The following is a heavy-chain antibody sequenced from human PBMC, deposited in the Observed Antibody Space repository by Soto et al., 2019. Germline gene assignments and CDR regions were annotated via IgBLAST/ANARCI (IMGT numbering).Heavy chain of an antibody. V-gene: IGHV2-5*01. Sequence: SGPTLVNPTPTLTLTCTFSGFSLSTSGVGVGWIRQPPGKALEWLALIYWNDDKRYSPSLKSRLTITKDTSKNQVVLTMTNMDPVDTATYYCAHSEIFGVVHNDAFDIWGQGTMVTVSS. CDR1: GFSLSTSGVG. J-gene: IGHJ3*02. D-gene: IGHD3-3*01. CDR2: IYWNDDK. CDR3: AHSEIFGVVHNDAFDI.